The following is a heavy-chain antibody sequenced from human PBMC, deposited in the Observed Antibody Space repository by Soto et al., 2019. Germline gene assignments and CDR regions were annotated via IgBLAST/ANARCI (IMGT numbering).Heavy chain of an antibody. V-gene: IGHV3-33*01. D-gene: IGHD2-15*01. CDR3: ARGECSGGSCYSSTV. CDR1: GFTFSSYG. Sequence: QVQLVESGGGVVQPGRSLRLSCAASGFTFSSYGMHWVRQAPGKGLEWVAVIWYDGSNKYYADSVKGRFTISRDNSKNTLYLQMNSLRAEDTAVYYCARGECSGGSCYSSTVWGQGTLVTVSS. J-gene: IGHJ4*02. CDR2: IWYDGSNK.